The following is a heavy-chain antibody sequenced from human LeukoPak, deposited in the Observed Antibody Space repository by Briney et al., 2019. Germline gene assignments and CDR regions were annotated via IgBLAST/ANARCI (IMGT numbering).Heavy chain of an antibody. CDR2: IKQDASEK. CDR3: VRDQGAFDM. CDR1: GITLSSYW. V-gene: IGHV3-7*05. Sequence: GGSLRLSCAGSGITLSSYWMSWVRQAPREGLEWVANIKQDASEKYFVDSLRGRFTISRDNAKNSLFLQMNSLRAEDTAVYYCVRDQGAFDMWGHGTMVTVSS. J-gene: IGHJ3*02.